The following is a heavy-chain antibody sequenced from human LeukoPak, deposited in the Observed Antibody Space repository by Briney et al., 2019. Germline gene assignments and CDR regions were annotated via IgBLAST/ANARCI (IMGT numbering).Heavy chain of an antibody. CDR1: GFTFSSYA. D-gene: IGHD5-18*01. J-gene: IGHJ5*02. CDR3: AKPLGIQLWLRGEGWFDP. V-gene: IGHV3-30*04. Sequence: GSLRLSCAASGFTFSSYAMHWVRQAPGKGLEWVAVISYDGSNKYYADSVKGRFTISRDNSKNTLYLQMNSLRAEDTAVYYCAKPLGIQLWLRGEGWFDPWGQGTLVTVSS. CDR2: ISYDGSNK.